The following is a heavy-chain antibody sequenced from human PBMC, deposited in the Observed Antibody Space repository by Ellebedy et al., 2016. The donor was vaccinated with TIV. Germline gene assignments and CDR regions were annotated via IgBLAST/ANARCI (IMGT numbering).Heavy chain of an antibody. D-gene: IGHD6-19*01. J-gene: IGHJ4*02. CDR3: ARSVTGHFDY. CDR2: ITSSSGTI. Sequence: GESLKISCAASGISFNSYSMNWVRQAPGKGLEWVSYITSSSGTIYYADSVKGRFTISRDNAKNSLYLQMNSLRAEDTAVYYCARSVTGHFDYWGQGTLVTVSS. CDR1: GISFNSYS. V-gene: IGHV3-48*04.